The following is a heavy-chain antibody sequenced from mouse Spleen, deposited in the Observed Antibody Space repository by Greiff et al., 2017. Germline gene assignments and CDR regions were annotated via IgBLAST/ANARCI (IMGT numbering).Heavy chain of an antibody. Sequence: EVKLVESEGGLVQPGSSMKLSCTASGFTFSDYYMAWVRQVPEKGLEWVANINYDGSSTYYLDSLKSRFIISRDNAKNILYLQMSSLKSEDTATYYCARGDYYGSSYWFAYWGQGTLVTVSA. CDR3: ARGDYYGSSYWFAY. J-gene: IGHJ3*01. D-gene: IGHD1-1*01. CDR2: INYDGSST. CDR1: GFTFSDYY. V-gene: IGHV5-16*01.